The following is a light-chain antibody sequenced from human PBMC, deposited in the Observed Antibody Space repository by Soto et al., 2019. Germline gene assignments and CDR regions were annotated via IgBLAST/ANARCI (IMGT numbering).Light chain of an antibody. V-gene: IGLV2-14*03. CDR1: SSDVGGYKY. J-gene: IGLJ3*02. CDR3: QSYDSSLSGWV. CDR2: GNS. Sequence: QSALTQPASVSGSPGQSITISCTGTSSDVGGYKYVSWYQQHPDKAPKLIIYGNSNRPSGVPDRFSGSKSGTSASLAITGLQAEDEADYYCQSYDSSLSGWVFGGGTKLTVL.